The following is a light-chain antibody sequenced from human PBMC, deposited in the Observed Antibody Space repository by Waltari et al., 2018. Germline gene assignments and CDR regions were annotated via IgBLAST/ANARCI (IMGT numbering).Light chain of an antibody. J-gene: IGKJ5*01. V-gene: IGKV1-39*01. CDR3: QQTYSSLIT. Sequence: NQITPSPSSLSSSIGDRLTITCRASQNINTVLNWYQQKPGKAPHLLIFSASSLATGVPARFSGSGSGTEFTLTITSLQPEDFATYYCQQTYSSLITFGQGTRLDIK. CDR2: SAS. CDR1: QNINTV.